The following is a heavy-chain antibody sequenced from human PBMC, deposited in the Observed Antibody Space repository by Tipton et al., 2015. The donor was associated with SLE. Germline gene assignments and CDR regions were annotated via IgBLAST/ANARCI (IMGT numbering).Heavy chain of an antibody. Sequence: TLSLTCTVSGGSISYYYWNWMWQPPGKGLEWIGSIYYSGSTNYNPSLKSRVTISVDTPKNQFSLKLNSVTAADTAVFYCARGAIFGMVTTFDIWGQGTMGTVSS. J-gene: IGHJ3*02. CDR3: ARGAIFGMVTTFDI. D-gene: IGHD3-3*01. CDR2: IYYSGST. CDR1: GGSISYYY. V-gene: IGHV4-59*01.